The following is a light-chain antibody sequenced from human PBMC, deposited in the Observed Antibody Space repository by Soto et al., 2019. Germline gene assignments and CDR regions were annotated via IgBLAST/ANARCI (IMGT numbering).Light chain of an antibody. Sequence: QSVLTQAASVTGSPGQSITISCTGTSSDVGGYNYVSWYQQHPGKAPKLMIYDVSNRPSGVSNRFSGSKSGNTASLTISGLQAEDEADYYCSSYTSSSTYVFGTGTTVTVL. CDR1: SSDVGGYNY. J-gene: IGLJ1*01. CDR2: DVS. CDR3: SSYTSSSTYV. V-gene: IGLV2-14*01.